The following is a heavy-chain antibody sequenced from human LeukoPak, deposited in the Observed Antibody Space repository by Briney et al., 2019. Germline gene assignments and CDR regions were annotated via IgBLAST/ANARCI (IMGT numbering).Heavy chain of an antibody. V-gene: IGHV3-23*01. CDR1: GFTLSSYA. D-gene: IGHD3-16*02. J-gene: IGHJ4*02. CDR3: AKAEAYVWGSYRSDY. CDR2: ISGSGGST. Sequence: GGSLRLSCAASGFTLSSYAMSWVRQAPGKGLEWLSAISGSGGSTYYADSVKGRFTISRDNSKNTLYLQMNSLRAEDTAVYYCAKAEAYVWGSYRSDYWGQGTLVTVSS.